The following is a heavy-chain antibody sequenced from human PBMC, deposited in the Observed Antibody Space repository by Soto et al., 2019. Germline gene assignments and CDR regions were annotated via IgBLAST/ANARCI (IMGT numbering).Heavy chain of an antibody. D-gene: IGHD3-22*01. CDR2: IKHSGGT. V-gene: IGHV4-34*01. CDR1: GGSFSNYY. CDR3: ARTLTYFDRGGRYAMDV. Sequence: KPSETLSLTCGVYGGSFSNYYWSWIRQSPGKGLEWIGEIKHSGGTNYNPSLKSRVTISVDTSKNQFSLKLSSVTAADTAVFYCARTLTYFDRGGRYAMDVWGQGTTVTVSS. J-gene: IGHJ6*02.